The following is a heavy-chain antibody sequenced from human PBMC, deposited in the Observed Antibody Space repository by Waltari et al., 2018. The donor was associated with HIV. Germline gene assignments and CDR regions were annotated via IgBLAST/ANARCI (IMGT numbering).Heavy chain of an antibody. Sequence: EVHLVESGGGLVKPGGSLRLSCAASGFTFSSYSMNWVRQPPGEGMGWVSASRSYSHFIYYSDAVKSRYAISRDNAKNSLFLQMDSLRAEDTAVYYCARGGARITRMGGGEFWGQGTLVTVSS. CDR1: GFTFSSYS. CDR2: SRSYSHFI. J-gene: IGHJ4*02. V-gene: IGHV3-21*01. CDR3: ARGGARITRMGGGEF. D-gene: IGHD3-22*01.